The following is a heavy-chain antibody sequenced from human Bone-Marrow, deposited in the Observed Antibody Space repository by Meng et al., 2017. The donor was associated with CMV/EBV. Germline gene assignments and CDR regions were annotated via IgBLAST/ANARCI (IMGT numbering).Heavy chain of an antibody. J-gene: IGHJ2*01. V-gene: IGHV1-2*02. CDR2: IDPKRGGT. D-gene: IGHD1-7*01. CDR3: AREPGIPGTYWFLDL. CDR1: KYTFPGYY. Sequence: ASVKVSCKASKYTFPGYYIHWMRQAPGQGLEWMGWIDPKRGGTSYAQKFQGRVTMNRDTFISTAYMELNDLKSDDTAVYFCAREPGIPGTYWFLDLWGPGTLVTVSS.